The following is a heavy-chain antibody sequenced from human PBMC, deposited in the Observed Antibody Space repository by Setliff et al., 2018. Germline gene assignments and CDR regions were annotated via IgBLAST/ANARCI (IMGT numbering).Heavy chain of an antibody. CDR2: INDRGST. J-gene: IGHJ2*01. Sequence: SETLSLTCAVYGGSFSGYFWSWIRQAPGRGLEWIGEINDRGSTHYNPSLKSRVTISIDTSKNQFSLKLNSVTAADTAVYYCARGIEYYYESSGFYNASTYWYFDLWGRGTLVTVSS. D-gene: IGHD3-22*01. CDR1: GGSFSGYF. V-gene: IGHV4-34*01. CDR3: ARGIEYYYESSGFYNASTYWYFDL.